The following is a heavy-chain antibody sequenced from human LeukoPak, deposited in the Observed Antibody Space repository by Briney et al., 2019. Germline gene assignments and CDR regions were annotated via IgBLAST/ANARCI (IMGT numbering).Heavy chain of an antibody. CDR1: GFTFSSYG. D-gene: IGHD2-21*02. CDR3: ARDLGYCGGGCSEPGFDY. Sequence: PGRSLRLSCAASGFTFSSYGMHWVRQAPGKGLEWVAVISYDGSNKYYADSVKGRFTISRDNSKNTLYLQMNSLRAEDTAVYYCARDLGYCGGGCSEPGFDYWGQGTLGTVSS. J-gene: IGHJ4*02. V-gene: IGHV3-30*03. CDR2: ISYDGSNK.